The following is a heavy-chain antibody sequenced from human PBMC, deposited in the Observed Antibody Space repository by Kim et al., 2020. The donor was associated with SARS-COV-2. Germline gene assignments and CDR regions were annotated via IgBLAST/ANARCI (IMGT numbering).Heavy chain of an antibody. D-gene: IGHD1-26*01. CDR1: GYTLTRYY. CDR2: INPSGGST. CDR3: TRKGIVGETGLYYFDY. J-gene: IGHJ4*02. Sequence: ASVKVSCRASGYTLTRYYIHWVRQAPGQGLEWMGIINPSGGSTRYAQNFQGRVSMTSDTSSSTVYMELSSLTSDDTAVYYCTRKGIVGETGLYYFDYWGRGTLVTVSS. V-gene: IGHV1-46*01.